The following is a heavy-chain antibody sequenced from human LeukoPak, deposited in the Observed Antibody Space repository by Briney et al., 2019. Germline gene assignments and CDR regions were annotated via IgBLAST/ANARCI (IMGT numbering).Heavy chain of an antibody. Sequence: GGSLRLSCAASGFTFENYWMSWVRQVPRKGPEGVANIKQDGSVEHYLDSVQGRFTISRDNAKHSLFLQMNSLIAEDTAVYYCARWAGVTDQWGQGNLVTVSS. J-gene: IGHJ4*02. CDR2: IKQDGSVE. CDR3: ARWAGVTDQ. V-gene: IGHV3-7*01. D-gene: IGHD5-18*01. CDR1: GFTFENYW.